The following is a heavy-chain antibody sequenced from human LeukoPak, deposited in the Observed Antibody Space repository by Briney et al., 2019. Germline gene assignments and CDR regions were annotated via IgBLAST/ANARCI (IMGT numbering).Heavy chain of an antibody. J-gene: IGHJ4*02. CDR3: ARTGPWNTFDY. Sequence: SETPSLTSTDSGGSISTYYWSCIRQHTREGLEWIVRIYTTGSTNYNPSLKRRVTMSVDASKTQCSLKLGSVTAADTGVYYCARTGPWNTFDYWGQGTLVTVSS. CDR2: IYTTGST. D-gene: IGHD1-1*01. CDR1: GGSISTYY. V-gene: IGHV4-4*07.